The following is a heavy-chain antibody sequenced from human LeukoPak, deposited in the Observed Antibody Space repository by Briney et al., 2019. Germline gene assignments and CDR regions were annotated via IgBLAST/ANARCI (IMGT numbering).Heavy chain of an antibody. D-gene: IGHD1-1*01. Sequence: GWSLRLSCAASGFTGSSHAMSWVRQAPGKVPDRTSGMTGNSHNTYYADSVKGRFTIPRDNSKNTLYPQMNSLRAEDTAVYYCVRDRDNWEGRDFDFWGQGTLVTVSS. CDR2: MTGNSHNT. CDR1: GFTGSSHA. CDR3: VRDRDNWEGRDFDF. J-gene: IGHJ4*02. V-gene: IGHV3-23*01.